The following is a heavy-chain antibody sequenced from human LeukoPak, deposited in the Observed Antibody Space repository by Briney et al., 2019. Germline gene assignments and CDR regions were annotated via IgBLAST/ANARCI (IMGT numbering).Heavy chain of an antibody. CDR2: IYYSGST. J-gene: IGHJ6*02. CDR1: GGSISSSSYY. Sequence: SETLSLTCTVSGGSISSSSYYWGWIRQPPGKGLEWIGSIYYSGSTYYNPSLKSRVTISVDTSKNQFSLKLSSVTAADTAVYHCARQVGGSGSYYTRRYYYYYGMDVWGQGTTVTVSS. D-gene: IGHD3-10*01. CDR3: ARQVGGSGSYYTRRYYYYYGMDV. V-gene: IGHV4-39*01.